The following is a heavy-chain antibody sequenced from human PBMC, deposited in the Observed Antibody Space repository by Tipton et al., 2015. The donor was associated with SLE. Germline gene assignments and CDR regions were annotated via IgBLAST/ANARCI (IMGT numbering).Heavy chain of an antibody. D-gene: IGHD4-23*01. Sequence: TLSLTCAVYGGSFSGYYWSWIRQPPGKGLEWIGEINHSGSTNYNPSLKSRVTISVDTSKNQFSLKLSSVTAADTAVYYCARAVVTQGWFDPWGQGTLVTVSS. CDR1: GGSFSGYY. V-gene: IGHV4-34*01. CDR2: INHSGST. J-gene: IGHJ5*02. CDR3: ARAVVTQGWFDP.